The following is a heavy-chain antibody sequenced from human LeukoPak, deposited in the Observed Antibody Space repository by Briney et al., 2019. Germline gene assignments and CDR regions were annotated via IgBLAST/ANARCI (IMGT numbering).Heavy chain of an antibody. CDR2: TYYRSKWYN. Sequence: SQTLSLTCAISGDSVSSNSAAWNWIRQSPSRGLEWLGRTYYRSKWYNDYAVSVKSRITINPETSKNQFSLQLNSVTPEDTAVYYCARAIPTIGQNCFDPWGQGTLVTVSS. CDR3: ARAIPTIGQNCFDP. V-gene: IGHV6-1*01. J-gene: IGHJ5*02. D-gene: IGHD2-2*02. CDR1: GDSVSSNSAA.